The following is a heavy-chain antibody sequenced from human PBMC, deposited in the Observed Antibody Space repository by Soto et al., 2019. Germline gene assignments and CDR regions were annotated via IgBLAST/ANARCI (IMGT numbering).Heavy chain of an antibody. Sequence: PSETLSLTCTVSAGSISSSSYYWGWIRQPPWKGLEWIGRIYYSGSTYYNPSLKSRVTISVDTSKNPFSLKLSSVTAADTAVYYCATNYAYCYHYGMDVWGQGTTVTVSS. CDR3: ATNYAYCYHYGMDV. D-gene: IGHD4-4*01. CDR2: IYYSGST. CDR1: AGSISSSSYY. J-gene: IGHJ6*02. V-gene: IGHV4-39*01.